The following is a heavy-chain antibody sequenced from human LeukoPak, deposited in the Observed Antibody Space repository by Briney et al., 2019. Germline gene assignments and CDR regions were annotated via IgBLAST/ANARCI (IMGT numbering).Heavy chain of an antibody. CDR3: ARLRYLGYCSSTSCYP. CDR2: IYTNEST. V-gene: IGHV4-4*07. CDR1: GGSISSYY. J-gene: IGHJ5*02. D-gene: IGHD2-2*01. Sequence: SETLSLTCTVSGGSISSYYWSWIRQPAGKGLEWIGRIYTNESTNYNPSLKSRVTISVDTSKNQFSLKLSSVTAADTAVYYCARLRYLGYCSSTSCYPWGQGTLVTVSS.